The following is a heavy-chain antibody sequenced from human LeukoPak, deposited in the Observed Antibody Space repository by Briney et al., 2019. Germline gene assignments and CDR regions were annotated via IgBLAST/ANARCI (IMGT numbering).Heavy chain of an antibody. Sequence: ASVKVSCKASGYTFTSHDINWVRQATGQGLEWMGWMNPDSGATGYAQKFRGRITMTRDTSLTTAYMELSSLRSEDTALYHCARGPAYSEYGVLGYSHYSMDVWGKGTTVTVS. CDR2: MNPDSGAT. J-gene: IGHJ6*03. D-gene: IGHD4-17*01. CDR3: ARGPAYSEYGVLGYSHYSMDV. CDR1: GYTFTSHD. V-gene: IGHV1-8*01.